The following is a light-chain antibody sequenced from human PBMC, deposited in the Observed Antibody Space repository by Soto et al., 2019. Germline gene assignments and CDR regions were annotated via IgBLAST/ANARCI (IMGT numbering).Light chain of an antibody. V-gene: IGLV2-14*01. Sequence: QSALTQPASVSGSPGQSITVSCAGTSSDVGAYNSVSWYQQHPGQAPNLMIYEVSHRPSGVSNRFSGSKSGNTASMSISGLQTEDEADYYCQTWGTGFQFFGGGTKVTVL. CDR1: SSDVGAYNS. J-gene: IGLJ2*01. CDR3: QTWGTGFQF. CDR2: EVS.